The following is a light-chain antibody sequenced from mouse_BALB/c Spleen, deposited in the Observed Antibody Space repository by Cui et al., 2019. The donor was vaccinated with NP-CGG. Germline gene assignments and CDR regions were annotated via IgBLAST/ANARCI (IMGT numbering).Light chain of an antibody. J-gene: IGLJ1*01. V-gene: IGLV1*01. CDR2: GTN. CDR1: TGTVITSNY. Sequence: HAAWNQDSALTTSPGETVTLTCRSSTGTVITSNYANWVQEKPDHLFTGLIGGTNNRAPGVPARFSGSLIGDKAALTITGAQTEDETIYFCALWYSNHWVFGGGTKLTVL. CDR3: ALWYSNHWV.